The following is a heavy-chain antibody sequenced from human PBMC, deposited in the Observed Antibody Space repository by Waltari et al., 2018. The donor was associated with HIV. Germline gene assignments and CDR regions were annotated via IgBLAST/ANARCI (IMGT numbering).Heavy chain of an antibody. V-gene: IGHV3-53*02. CDR3: ARGVRYLTP. D-gene: IGHD2-15*01. CDR1: VIVVKDNS. CDR2: MYADGSS. Sequence: EVQLVATGGGMFPPGESLRLSFAFSVIVVKDNSIFWVRQVPGKGLEWLSVMYADGSSFYADSVKGRFTVSRDDAKNTFYLHMNYPRGTDTAMYYCARGVRYLTPWGQGTLVAVS. J-gene: IGHJ4*02.